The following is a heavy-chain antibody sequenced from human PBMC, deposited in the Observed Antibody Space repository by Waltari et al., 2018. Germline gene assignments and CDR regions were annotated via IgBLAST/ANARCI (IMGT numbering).Heavy chain of an antibody. Sequence: QVQVVESGGGVVQPGGSLSLSCAASGFTLGNSGMHWVRQAPGKGLEWVAVIKYDGSIKNYADSVKGRFTISRENSKHTLYLEMNSLRAEDTAVYYCAREFSRICFHALDGWGQGTAVTVSS. CDR2: IKYDGSIK. CDR3: AREFSRICFHALDG. V-gene: IGHV3-33*05. D-gene: IGHD3-3*02. CDR1: GFTLGNSG. J-gene: IGHJ6*02.